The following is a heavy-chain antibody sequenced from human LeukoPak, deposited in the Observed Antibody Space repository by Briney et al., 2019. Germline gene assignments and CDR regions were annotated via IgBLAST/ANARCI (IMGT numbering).Heavy chain of an antibody. D-gene: IGHD5-24*01. Sequence: ASVKVSCKGSGYTLTELSMHWVRQAPGKGLEWMGGFDPEDGETIYAQKFQGRVTMTEDTSTDTAYMELSSLRSEDTAVYYCATQLMATSDAFDIWGQGTMVTVSS. CDR1: GYTLTELS. CDR2: FDPEDGET. V-gene: IGHV1-24*01. CDR3: ATQLMATSDAFDI. J-gene: IGHJ3*02.